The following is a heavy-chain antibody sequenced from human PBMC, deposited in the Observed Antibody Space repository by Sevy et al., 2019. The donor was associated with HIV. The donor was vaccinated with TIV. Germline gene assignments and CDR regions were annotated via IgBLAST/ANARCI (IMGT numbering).Heavy chain of an antibody. CDR1: GFTFSSYG. V-gene: IGHV3-30*18. CDR3: AKDHEKWELLPFDY. J-gene: IGHJ4*02. D-gene: IGHD1-26*01. Sequence: GGSLRLSCAASGFTFSSYGMHWVRQAPGKGLEWVAVISYDGSNKYYAYSVKGRFTISRDNSKNTLYLQMNSLRAEDTAVNYCAKDHEKWELLPFDYWGQGTLVTVSS. CDR2: ISYDGSNK.